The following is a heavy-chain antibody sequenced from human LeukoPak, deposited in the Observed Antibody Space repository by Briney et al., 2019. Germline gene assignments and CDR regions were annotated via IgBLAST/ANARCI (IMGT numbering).Heavy chain of an antibody. D-gene: IGHD2-2*01. CDR2: ISGSGGST. J-gene: IGHJ4*02. CDR1: GFTFSSYA. CDR3: ATTLCGSTSCYHFDY. Sequence: GGSLRLSCAASGFTFSSYAMSWVRQAPGKGLEWVSAISGSGGSTYYADSVKGRFTISRDNSKNTLYLQMNSLRAEDTAVYYCATTLCGSTSCYHFDYWGQGTLVTVSS. V-gene: IGHV3-23*01.